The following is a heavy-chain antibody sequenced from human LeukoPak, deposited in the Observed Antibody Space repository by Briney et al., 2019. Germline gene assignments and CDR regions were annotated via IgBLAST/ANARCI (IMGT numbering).Heavy chain of an antibody. CDR2: IKQDGSKK. CDR1: GFTFSTYW. J-gene: IGHJ4*02. Sequence: GGSLRLSCVASGFTFSTYWTGWVRQAPRKGLEWVANIKQDGSKKYYADSVKGRFTISRDNAKNSLYLQMNSLRSEDTAVYYCASEESVGYWASSSVDYWGQGTLVTVSS. D-gene: IGHD2-2*01. V-gene: IGHV3-7*01. CDR3: ASEESVGYWASSSVDY.